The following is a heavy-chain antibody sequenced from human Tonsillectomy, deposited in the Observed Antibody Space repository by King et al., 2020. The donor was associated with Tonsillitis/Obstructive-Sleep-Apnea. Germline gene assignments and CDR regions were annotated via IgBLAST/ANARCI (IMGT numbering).Heavy chain of an antibody. CDR2: IWYDGSNK. D-gene: IGHD5-12*01. J-gene: IGHJ4*02. CDR1: GFTFSSYG. V-gene: IGHV3-33*01. CDR3: ARGGGATNSFDY. Sequence: QLVQSGGGVVQPGRSLRLSCAASGFTFSSYGMHWVRQAPGKGLEWVAVIWYDGSNKYYADSVKGRFTISRDNSKNTLYLQMNSLRAEDTAVYYCARGGGATNSFDYWGQGTLVTVSS.